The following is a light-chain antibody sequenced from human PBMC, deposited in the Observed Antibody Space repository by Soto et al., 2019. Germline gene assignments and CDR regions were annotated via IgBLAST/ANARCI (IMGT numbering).Light chain of an antibody. CDR3: SSYTTSGTRV. CDR1: SSDVGNYNY. Sequence: QSVLTQPASVSGSPGQSITISCTGTSSDVGNYNYVSWYQQHPAKAPKLRIYDVSNRPSGVSNRFSGSKSGNTASLTISGLQAEDEADYYCSSYTTSGTRVFGTGTKVTVL. V-gene: IGLV2-14*01. J-gene: IGLJ1*01. CDR2: DVS.